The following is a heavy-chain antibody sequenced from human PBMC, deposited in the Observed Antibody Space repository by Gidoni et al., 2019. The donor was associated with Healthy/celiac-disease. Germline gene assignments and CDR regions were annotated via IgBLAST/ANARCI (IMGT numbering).Heavy chain of an antibody. CDR1: GFPVSDYY. D-gene: IGHD5-18*01. Sequence: QVQLVDSGGGLVKPGGSLRLACAASGFPVSDYYMSWIRQDPGKWLECVAYIRSSSSYTNYADAVKGLFTSYRDNAKNSLYLQMNSLRAEDTAVYYCARYLWDTAMVFFDYWGQGTLVTVSS. V-gene: IGHV3-11*06. CDR2: IRSSSSYT. CDR3: ARYLWDTAMVFFDY. J-gene: IGHJ4*02.